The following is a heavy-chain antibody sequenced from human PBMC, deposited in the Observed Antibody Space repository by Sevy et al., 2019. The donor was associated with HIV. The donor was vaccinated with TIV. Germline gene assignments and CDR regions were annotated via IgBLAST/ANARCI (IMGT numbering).Heavy chain of an antibody. D-gene: IGHD6-13*01. V-gene: IGHV4-39*01. CDR2: IYNSGTA. CDR3: ARLGSTTWYRPGY. Sequence: SETLSLTCTVSGDSISSSNYYWGWIRQPPGKGLEWIGSIYNSGTAYYNPSLESRLTLSLDTSTYQFSLKLRFVTAADTAVYYCARLGSTTWYRPGYWGQGTLVTVSS. CDR1: GDSISSSNYY. J-gene: IGHJ4*02.